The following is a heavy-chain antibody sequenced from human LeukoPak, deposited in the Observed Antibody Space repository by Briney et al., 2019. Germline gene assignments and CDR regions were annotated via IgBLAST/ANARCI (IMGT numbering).Heavy chain of an antibody. D-gene: IGHD6-13*01. CDR1: GFTFSSYS. CDR2: ISSSSNYI. Sequence: GGSLRLSCAASGFTFSSYSMNWVRQAPGKGLEWVSSISSSSNYIYYADSVKGRFTISRDNAKNSLYLQMNSLRAEDTAVYYCARDYSSSWYPFDYWGQGTLVTVSS. J-gene: IGHJ4*02. V-gene: IGHV3-21*01. CDR3: ARDYSSSWYPFDY.